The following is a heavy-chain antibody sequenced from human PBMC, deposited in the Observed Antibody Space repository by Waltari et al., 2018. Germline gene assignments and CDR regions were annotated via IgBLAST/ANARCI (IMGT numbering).Heavy chain of an antibody. D-gene: IGHD5-12*01. CDR2: INHSGST. Sequence: QVQLQQWGAGLLKPSETLSLTCAVYGGSFSGYYWSWIRQPPGKGLEWIGEINHSGSTNYSPSLKSRVTISVDTSKNQFSLKLSSVTAADTAVYYCARGEWLRLLAPFDYWGQGTLVTVSS. CDR3: ARGEWLRLLAPFDY. V-gene: IGHV4-34*01. CDR1: GGSFSGYY. J-gene: IGHJ4*02.